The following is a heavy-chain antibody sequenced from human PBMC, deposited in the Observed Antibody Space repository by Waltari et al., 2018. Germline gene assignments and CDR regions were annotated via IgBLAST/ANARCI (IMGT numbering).Heavy chain of an antibody. V-gene: IGHV1-2*06. Sequence: QVQLVQSGAEVKKPGASVKVSCTASGSTFTGYYMHWVRQAPGQGLEWMGRINPNSGGTNYAQNFQGRVTMTRDTSISTAYMELSRLRSDDTAVYYCARSPVPYYYMDVWGKGTTVTVSS. J-gene: IGHJ6*03. CDR2: INPNSGGT. CDR1: GSTFTGYY. CDR3: ARSPVPYYYMDV.